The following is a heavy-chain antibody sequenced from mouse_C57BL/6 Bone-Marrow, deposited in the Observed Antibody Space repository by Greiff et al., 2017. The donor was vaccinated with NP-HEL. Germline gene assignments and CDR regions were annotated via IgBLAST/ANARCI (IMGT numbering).Heavy chain of an antibody. CDR3: VREDDYGSSYVGFAY. CDR2: IRSKSSNYAT. CDR1: GFTFNTYA. Sequence: EVQLVESGGGLVQPKGSLKLSCAASGFTFNTYAMHWVRQAPGKGLEWVARIRSKSSNYATYYADSVKDRFTISRDDSQSMLYLQMNNLKTEDTAMYYCVREDDYGSSYVGFAYWGKGTLVTVSA. J-gene: IGHJ3*01. D-gene: IGHD1-1*01. V-gene: IGHV10-3*01.